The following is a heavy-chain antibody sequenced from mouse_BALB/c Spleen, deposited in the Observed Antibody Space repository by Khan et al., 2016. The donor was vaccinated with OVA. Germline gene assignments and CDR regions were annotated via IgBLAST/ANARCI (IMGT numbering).Heavy chain of an antibody. CDR2: ISDGGSYT. J-gene: IGHJ3*01. D-gene: IGHD1-1*02. V-gene: IGHV5-4*02. CDR3: ARGFYGGPFAY. Sequence: EVELVESGGGLVKPGGSLKLSCAASGFTFSDYYMYWVRQTPEKRLEWVATISDGGSYTYYPDSVMGRFTISRDDVKNNLYLQMSSLKSEDTAMYYCARGFYGGPFAYWGQGTLVTVSA. CDR1: GFTFSDYY.